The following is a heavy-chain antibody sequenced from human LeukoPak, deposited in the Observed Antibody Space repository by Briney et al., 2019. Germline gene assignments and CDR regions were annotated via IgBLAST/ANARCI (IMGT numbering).Heavy chain of an antibody. CDR1: GGSISSSSYY. D-gene: IGHD3-10*01. CDR2: IYYSGST. CDR3: ARVSAEVGVRAGRDYYGSGSFLDY. J-gene: IGHJ4*02. Sequence: SETLSLTCTVSGGSISSSSYYWGWIRQPPGKGLEWIGSIYYSGSTYYNPFLKSRITISVDTSKNQFSLKLSSVTAADTAVYYCARVSAEVGVRAGRDYYGSGSFLDYWGQGTLVTVSS. V-gene: IGHV4-39*07.